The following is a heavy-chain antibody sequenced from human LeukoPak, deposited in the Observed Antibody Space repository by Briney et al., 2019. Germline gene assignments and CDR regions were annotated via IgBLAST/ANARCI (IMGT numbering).Heavy chain of an antibody. CDR2: INSNNGDT. Sequence: ASVKVSCKASGYIFTGYYLHWVRQAPAQRLEWVGGINSNNGDTPYAQNFQGRVTMTRDTSISTAYMELSRRGSDDTAVYYCARDGDGYNLDWGQGTLVTVSS. CDR3: ARDGDGYNLD. D-gene: IGHD5-24*01. J-gene: IGHJ4*02. CDR1: GYIFTGYY. V-gene: IGHV1-2*02.